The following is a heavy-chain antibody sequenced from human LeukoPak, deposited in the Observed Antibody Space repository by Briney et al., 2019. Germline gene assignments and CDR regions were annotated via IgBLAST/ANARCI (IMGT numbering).Heavy chain of an antibody. CDR2: SCSGGSA. CDR1: GFTFSSYA. V-gene: IGHV3-23*01. J-gene: IGHJ4*02. Sequence: GGSLRLSCEVSGFTFSSYAMSWVRQAPGKGLEWVSSSCSGGSAYYADSVKGRFTISRDNSKNTLYLQMKSLRAEDTAVYYCAKENHGIVGATTLIDYWGQGTLVTVSS. D-gene: IGHD1-26*01. CDR3: AKENHGIVGATTLIDY.